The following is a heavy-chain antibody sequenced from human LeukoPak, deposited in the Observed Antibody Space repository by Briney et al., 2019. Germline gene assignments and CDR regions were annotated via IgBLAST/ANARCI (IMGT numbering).Heavy chain of an antibody. CDR1: GFTFSIYT. CDR2: INYNGRNT. J-gene: IGHJ4*02. CDR3: AKDGHCPDSICPTNIAVAGYVDS. Sequence: GSLRLSCAASGFTFSIYTMNWVRQAPGKGLEWVSIINYNGRNTYYADSVKGRFTISRDNSKDMVYLQMSRLRAEDTAIYYCAKDGHCPDSICPTNIAVAGYVDSWGQGTLVTVSS. D-gene: IGHD6-19*01. V-gene: IGHV3-23*01.